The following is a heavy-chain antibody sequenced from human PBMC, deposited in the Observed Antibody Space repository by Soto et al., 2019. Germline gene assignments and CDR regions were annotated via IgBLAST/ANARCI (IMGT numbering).Heavy chain of an antibody. Sequence: SETLSLTCTVSGGSVSSGSYYWSWIRQPPGKGLEWIGYIYYSGSTNYNPSLKSRVTISVDTSKNQFSLKLSSVTAADTAVYYCARESSGHGFGEYGDYFDYWGQGTLVTVSS. J-gene: IGHJ4*02. CDR1: GGSVSSGSYY. CDR3: ARESSGHGFGEYGDYFDY. D-gene: IGHD3-10*01. V-gene: IGHV4-61*01. CDR2: IYYSGST.